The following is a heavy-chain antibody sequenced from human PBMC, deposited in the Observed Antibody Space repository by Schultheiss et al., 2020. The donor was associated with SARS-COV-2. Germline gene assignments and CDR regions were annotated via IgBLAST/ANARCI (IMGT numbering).Heavy chain of an antibody. CDR2: INHSGST. D-gene: IGHD3-10*01. V-gene: IGHV4-34*01. CDR3: ARSLWFGDLQIKQGSYFDY. Sequence: SETLSLTCAVYGGSFSGYYWSWIRQPPGKGLEWIGEINHSGSTNYNPSLKSRVTISVDTSKNQFSLKLSSVTAADTAVYYCARSLWFGDLQIKQGSYFDYWGQGTLVTVSS. CDR1: GGSFSGYY. J-gene: IGHJ4*02.